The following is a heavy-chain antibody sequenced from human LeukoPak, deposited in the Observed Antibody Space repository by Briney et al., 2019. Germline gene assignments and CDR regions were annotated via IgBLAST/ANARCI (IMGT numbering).Heavy chain of an antibody. D-gene: IGHD3-16*01. CDR3: ASGGYFQH. CDR1: GFTFSSYA. CDR2: ISYDGSNK. V-gene: IGHV3-30*04. J-gene: IGHJ1*01. Sequence: GESLRLSCAASGFTFSSYAMHWVRQAPGKGLEWVAVISYDGSNKYYADSVKGRFTISRDNSKNTLYLQMNSLRAEDTAVYYCASGGYFQHWGQGTLVTVSS.